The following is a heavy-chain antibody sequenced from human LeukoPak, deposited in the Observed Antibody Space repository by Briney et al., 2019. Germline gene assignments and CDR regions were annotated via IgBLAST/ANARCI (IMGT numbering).Heavy chain of an antibody. J-gene: IGHJ4*02. CDR3: AKWGFTYGPGYFDS. D-gene: IGHD3-10*01. V-gene: IGHV3-23*01. CDR1: GFTFSSYA. Sequence: QPGGSLRLSCAASGFTFSSYAMHWVRQAPGKGLEWVSTITGSGSYTYYADFVKGRFTISRDNSKETLYLQMDSLRADDMALYYCAKWGFTYGPGYFDSWGQGTLVTVSS. CDR2: ITGSGSYT.